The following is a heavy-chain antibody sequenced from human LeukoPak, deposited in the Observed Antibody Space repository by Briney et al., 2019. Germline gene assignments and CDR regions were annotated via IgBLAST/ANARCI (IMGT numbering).Heavy chain of an antibody. D-gene: IGHD6-19*01. Sequence: GASVKVSCKASGGTFSSYAISWVRQAPGQGLEWMGGIIPIFGTANYAQKLQGRVTMTTDTSTSTAYMELRSLRSDDTAVYYCARDWFEQWLPYYYYGMDVWGQGTTVTVSS. CDR1: GGTFSSYA. CDR2: IIPIFGTA. V-gene: IGHV1-69*05. J-gene: IGHJ6*02. CDR3: ARDWFEQWLPYYYYGMDV.